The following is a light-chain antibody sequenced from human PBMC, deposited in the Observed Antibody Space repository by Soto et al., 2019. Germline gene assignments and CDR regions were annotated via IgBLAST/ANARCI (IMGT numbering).Light chain of an antibody. Sequence: QSALTQPASVSGSPGQSITISCTGTSSDVGGYKFVSWYQQHPGTAPKLMIYEVSNRPSGVSSRFSGSKSGNTASLTSSGLQAEDEADYFCGSYTGSIYVFGNGTKLTVL. J-gene: IGLJ1*01. CDR2: EVS. V-gene: IGLV2-14*01. CDR3: GSYTGSIYV. CDR1: SSDVGGYKF.